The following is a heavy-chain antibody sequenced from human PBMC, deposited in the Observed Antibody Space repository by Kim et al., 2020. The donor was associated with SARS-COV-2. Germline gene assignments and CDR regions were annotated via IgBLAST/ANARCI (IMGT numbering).Heavy chain of an antibody. Sequence: GGSLRLSCAASGFTFSSYGMHWVRQAPGKGLEWVAVISYDGSNKYYADSVKGRFTISRDNSKNTLYLQMNSLRAEDTAVYYSAKGPFRGVRLVAFDIWGQGTMVTVSS. CDR3: AKGPFRGVRLVAFDI. CDR2: ISYDGSNK. V-gene: IGHV3-30*18. D-gene: IGHD3-10*01. J-gene: IGHJ3*02. CDR1: GFTFSSYG.